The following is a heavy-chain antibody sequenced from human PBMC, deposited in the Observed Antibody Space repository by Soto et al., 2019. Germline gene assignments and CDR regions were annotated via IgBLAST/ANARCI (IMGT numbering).Heavy chain of an antibody. Sequence: QVQLVQSGAEVKKPGASVKVSCKSSGYTISMSGISWVRQAPGQGLEWMGWISGYNGNTNYEQKFQDRVTMTTDTSTITAYMELRSLRSDDTAVYYCAREGPRPYYYYCMDVWGQGTTVTVSS. J-gene: IGHJ6*02. CDR1: GYTISMSG. CDR3: AREGPRPYYYYCMDV. V-gene: IGHV1-18*01. CDR2: ISGYNGNT.